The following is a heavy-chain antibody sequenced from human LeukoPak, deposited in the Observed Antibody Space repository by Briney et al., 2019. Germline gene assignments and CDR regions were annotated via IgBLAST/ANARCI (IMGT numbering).Heavy chain of an antibody. CDR1: GFTFSSYA. CDR2: IRDCGGST. J-gene: IGHJ4*02. D-gene: IGHD1-26*01. V-gene: IGHV3-23*01. CDR3: AKDTVKGSYSVFDY. Sequence: SGGSLRLSCAASGFTFSSYAMSWVRQAPGKGLEWVSAIRDCGGSTYYADSVKGRFTISRDNSKNALYLQMNSLRAEDTAVYYCAKDTVKGSYSVFDYWGQGTLVTVSS.